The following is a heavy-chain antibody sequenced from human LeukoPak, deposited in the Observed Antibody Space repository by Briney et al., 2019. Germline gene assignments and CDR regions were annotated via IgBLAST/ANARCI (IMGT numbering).Heavy chain of an antibody. CDR2: ISAYNGNT. Sequence: ASVKVSCKASGYTFTSYGISWVRQAPGQGLEWMGWISAYNGNTNYAQKLQGRVTMTTDTSTSTAYMELRSLRSDDTAVYYCARERDLGYCSGGSCYGNYYYYYYMDVWGKGTTVTVSS. CDR1: GYTFTSYG. CDR3: ARERDLGYCSGGSCYGNYYYYYYMDV. V-gene: IGHV1-18*01. D-gene: IGHD2-15*01. J-gene: IGHJ6*03.